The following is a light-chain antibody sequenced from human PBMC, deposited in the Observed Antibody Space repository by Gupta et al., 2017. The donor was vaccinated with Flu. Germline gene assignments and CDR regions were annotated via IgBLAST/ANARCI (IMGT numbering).Light chain of an antibody. Sequence: SALTQPASVSGSPGQSLTISCTATSSDVGRYNYVSWYQHHPGKAPKVIIYEVSNRPSGVSDRFSGSKSGNTASLTISGLQAEDEAEYYCSSYTSTTAHLFGTGTKVTVL. CDR1: SSDVGRYNY. J-gene: IGLJ1*01. V-gene: IGLV2-14*01. CDR2: EVS. CDR3: SSYTSTTAHL.